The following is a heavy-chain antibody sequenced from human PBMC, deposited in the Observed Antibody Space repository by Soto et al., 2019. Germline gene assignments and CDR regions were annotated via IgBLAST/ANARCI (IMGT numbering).Heavy chain of an antibody. CDR1: GGSISSSSYY. Sequence: QLQLQESGPGLVKPSETLSLTCTVSGGSISSSSYYWGWIRQPPGKGLEWIGSIYYSGSTYYNPSLKSRVTISVDTSKNQFSLKLSSVTAADTAVYYCARHFGKVRGEFGYWGQGTLVTVSS. CDR3: ARHFGKVRGEFGY. V-gene: IGHV4-39*01. J-gene: IGHJ4*02. D-gene: IGHD3-10*01. CDR2: IYYSGST.